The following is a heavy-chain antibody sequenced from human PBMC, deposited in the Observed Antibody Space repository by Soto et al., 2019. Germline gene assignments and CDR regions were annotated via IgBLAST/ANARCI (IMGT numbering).Heavy chain of an antibody. Sequence: SETLSLTCTVSGGSISSSSYYWGWIRQPPGKGLEWIGSIYYSGSTYYNPSLKSRVTISVDTSKNQFSLKLSSVTAADTAVYYCARHSKRGSSSYLIYYYYHGMDVWGQGTTVTVSS. CDR2: IYYSGST. CDR1: GGSISSSSYY. CDR3: ARHSKRGSSSYLIYYYYHGMDV. D-gene: IGHD6-6*01. V-gene: IGHV4-39*01. J-gene: IGHJ6*02.